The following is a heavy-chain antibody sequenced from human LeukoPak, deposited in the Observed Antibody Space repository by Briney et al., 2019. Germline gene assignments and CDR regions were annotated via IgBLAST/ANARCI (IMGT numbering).Heavy chain of an antibody. CDR1: GGSISSYY. D-gene: IGHD1-26*01. V-gene: IGHV4-59*01. CDR2: IYYSGST. J-gene: IGHJ3*02. CDR3: ARVGGSYNDAFDI. Sequence: SETLSLTCTVPGGSISSYYWSWIRQPPGKGLEWIGYIYYSGSTNYNPSLKSRVTISVDTSKNQFSLKLSSVTAADTAVYYCARVGGSYNDAFDIWGQGTMVTVSS.